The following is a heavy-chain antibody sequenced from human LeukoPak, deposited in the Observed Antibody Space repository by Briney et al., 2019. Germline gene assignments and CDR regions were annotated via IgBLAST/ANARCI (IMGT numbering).Heavy chain of an antibody. CDR2: ISGSGGST. CDR3: AKEPPAD. Sequence: GGSLRLYCAASGFTFSSYAVSWVRQAPGKGLEWVSAISGSGGSTYYAAPVKGRFTISRDISKTTLYLQMNSLRAEDTAIYYCAKEPPADWGQGTLVTVSS. V-gene: IGHV3-23*01. CDR1: GFTFSSYA. J-gene: IGHJ4*02.